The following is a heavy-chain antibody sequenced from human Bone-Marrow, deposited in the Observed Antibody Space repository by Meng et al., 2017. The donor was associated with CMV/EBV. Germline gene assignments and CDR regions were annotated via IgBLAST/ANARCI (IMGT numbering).Heavy chain of an antibody. CDR3: ARYYDPSGSFDP. D-gene: IGHD3-22*01. J-gene: IGHJ5*02. V-gene: IGHV4-59*01. Sequence: GSLRLSCTVSGGSISSYYWSWIRQPPGKGLEWIGYIYYSGSTNYNPSLKSRVTISVDTSKNQFSLKLSSVTAADTAVYYCARYYDPSGSFDPWGQGTLVTVSS. CDR2: IYYSGST. CDR1: GGSISSYY.